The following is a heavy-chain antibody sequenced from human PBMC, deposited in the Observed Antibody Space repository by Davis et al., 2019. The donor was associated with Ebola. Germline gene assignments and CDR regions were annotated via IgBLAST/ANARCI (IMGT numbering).Heavy chain of an antibody. D-gene: IGHD3-22*01. Sequence: GESLKISCAASGFTFRNSAMHWVRQAPGAGPEWIAVIWSDQRKLYGDSVRGRFTISRDNPENTVYLQLDNLSVGDTAVYYCARDSGPGGYNGGYFEFWGRGTLVSVSS. CDR1: GFTFRNSA. CDR3: ARDSGPGGYNGGYFEF. CDR2: IWSDQRK. V-gene: IGHV3-33*08. J-gene: IGHJ2*01.